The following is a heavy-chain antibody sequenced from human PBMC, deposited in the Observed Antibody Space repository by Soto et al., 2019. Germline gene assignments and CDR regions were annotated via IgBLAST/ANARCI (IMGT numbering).Heavy chain of an antibody. J-gene: IGHJ5*02. CDR3: ARGRRDAAAAGTQGNWFDP. V-gene: IGHV4-34*01. D-gene: IGHD6-13*01. CDR2: INHSGST. CDR1: GGSFSGYY. Sequence: SETLSLTCAVYGGSFSGYYWSWIRQPPGKGLEWIGEINHSGSTNYNPSLKSRVTVSVDTSKNQFSLKLSSVTAADTAVYYCARGRRDAAAAGTQGNWFDPWGQGTLVTVSS.